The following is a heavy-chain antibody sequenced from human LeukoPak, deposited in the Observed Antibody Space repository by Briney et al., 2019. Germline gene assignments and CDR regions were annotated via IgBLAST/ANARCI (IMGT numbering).Heavy chain of an antibody. V-gene: IGHV3-73*01. CDR3: TRSLSSSSDY. CDR2: IRTKPNSYAT. J-gene: IGHJ4*02. D-gene: IGHD6-13*01. Sequence: GSPRLSCAASGFAFSASAMHWVSQASGKGLEWVGRIRTKPNSYATAYAASVISRFTISRDDSKNTAYLQMNSLKTEDTAVYYCTRSLSSSSDYWAQGTLATVTS. CDR1: GFAFSASA.